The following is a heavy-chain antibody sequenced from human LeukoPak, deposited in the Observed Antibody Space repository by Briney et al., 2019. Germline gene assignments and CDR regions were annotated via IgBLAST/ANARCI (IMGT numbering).Heavy chain of an antibody. CDR2: INPNSGGT. CDR3: ARYYGSGSYLDY. CDR1: GGTFSSYA. D-gene: IGHD3-10*01. J-gene: IGHJ4*02. V-gene: IGHV1-2*02. Sequence: ASVKVSCKASGGTFSSYAISWVRQAPGQGLEWMGWINPNSGGTNYAQKFQGRVTMTRDTSISTAYMELSRLRSDDTAVYYCARYYGSGSYLDYWGQGTLVTVSS.